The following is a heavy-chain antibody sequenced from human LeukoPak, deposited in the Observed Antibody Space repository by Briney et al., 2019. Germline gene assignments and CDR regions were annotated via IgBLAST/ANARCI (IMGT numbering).Heavy chain of an antibody. V-gene: IGHV3-23*01. Sequence: PGGSLRLSCAASGFTFSSYAVSWVRQAPGKGLERVSAISGSGGSTYYADSVKGRFTISRDNSKNTLYLQMNSLRAEDTAVYYCAKDQSLFGGVTVSFLFVYWGQGTLVTVSS. D-gene: IGHD3-16*02. J-gene: IGHJ4*02. CDR2: ISGSGGST. CDR1: GFTFSSYA. CDR3: AKDQSLFGGVTVSFLFVY.